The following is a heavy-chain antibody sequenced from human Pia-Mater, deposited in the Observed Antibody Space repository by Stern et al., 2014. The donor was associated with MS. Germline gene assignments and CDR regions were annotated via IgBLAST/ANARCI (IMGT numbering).Heavy chain of an antibody. CDR1: GFTFSSYW. Sequence: EVQLVESGGGLVQPGGSLRLSCAASGFTFSSYWMHWVPQAPGKGLVWVSRINSDGSSTSYADSVKGRFTISRDNAKNTLYLQMNSLRAEDTAVYYCARDPSYCGGDCYANWFDPWGQGTLVTVSS. CDR3: ARDPSYCGGDCYANWFDP. D-gene: IGHD2-21*02. V-gene: IGHV3-74*01. J-gene: IGHJ5*02. CDR2: INSDGSST.